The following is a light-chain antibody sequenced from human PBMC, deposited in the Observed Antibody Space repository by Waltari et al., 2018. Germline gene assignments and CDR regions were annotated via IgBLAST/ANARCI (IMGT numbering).Light chain of an antibody. CDR1: SSNIGAGYD. J-gene: IGLJ3*02. CDR2: GTT. Sequence: QSILTQPPSVSGAPGQKVTISCTGGSSNIGAGYDVHWYQQLPGAAPKLLIFGTTNRPSGVPDRFSGSKSGTSASLDITGLQAEDEADYYCQSYDSSLSGSGVFGGGTKLTVL. CDR3: QSYDSSLSGSGV. V-gene: IGLV1-40*01.